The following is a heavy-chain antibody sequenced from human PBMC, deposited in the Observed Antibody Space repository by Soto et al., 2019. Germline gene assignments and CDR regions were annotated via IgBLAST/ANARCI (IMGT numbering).Heavy chain of an antibody. Sequence: PSETLSLTCTVSGGSISSYYWSWIRQPPGKGLEWIGYIYYSGSTNYNPSLKSRVTISVDTSKNHFSLKLSSVTAADTAVYYCARDDRSSSYMDVWGQGTTVTSP. D-gene: IGHD3-22*01. CDR2: IYYSGST. J-gene: IGHJ6*02. V-gene: IGHV4-59*01. CDR3: ARDDRSSSYMDV. CDR1: GGSISSYY.